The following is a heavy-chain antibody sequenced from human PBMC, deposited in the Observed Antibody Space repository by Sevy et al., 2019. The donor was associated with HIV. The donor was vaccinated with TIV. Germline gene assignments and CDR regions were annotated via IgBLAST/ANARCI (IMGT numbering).Heavy chain of an antibody. CDR2: IYYSGST. V-gene: IGHV4-59*01. CDR1: GGSISSYY. J-gene: IGHJ6*02. CDR3: ARGVGYDFWSGYYENDYYYYGMDV. D-gene: IGHD3-3*01. Sequence: SETLSLTCTVSGGSISSYYWSWIRQPPGKGLEWIGYIYYSGSTKYNPSLKSRVTISVDSSKNQFSLKLSSVTAADTAVYYCARGVGYDFWSGYYENDYYYYGMDVWGQGTTVTVSS.